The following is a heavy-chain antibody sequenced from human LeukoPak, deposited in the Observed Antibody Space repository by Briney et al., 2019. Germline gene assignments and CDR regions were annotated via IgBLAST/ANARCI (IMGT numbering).Heavy chain of an antibody. V-gene: IGHV4-34*01. CDR1: GGSFSGYY. CDR3: ASSAQIRTTVTLDY. Sequence: PSETLSLTCAVYGGSFSGYYWSWIRQPPGKGLEWIGEINHSGSTYYNPSLKSRVTISVDTSKNQFSLKLSSVTAADTAVYYCASSAQIRTTVTLDYWGQGTLVTVSS. J-gene: IGHJ4*02. CDR2: INHSGST. D-gene: IGHD4-17*01.